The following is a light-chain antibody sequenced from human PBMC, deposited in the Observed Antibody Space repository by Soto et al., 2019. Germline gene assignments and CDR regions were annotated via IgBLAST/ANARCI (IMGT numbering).Light chain of an antibody. CDR3: CSYTGNKVFV. Sequence: QAVLTQPRSLSGSPGQSVTISCTGPTIGAHSFVSWYQDRPDKVPKLLIYDVSQRPSGIPDRFSGSRSANTASLTISGLQADDAAAYYCCSYTGNKVFVXGTGTSSPS. CDR1: TIGAHSF. V-gene: IGLV2-11*01. J-gene: IGLJ1*01. CDR2: DVS.